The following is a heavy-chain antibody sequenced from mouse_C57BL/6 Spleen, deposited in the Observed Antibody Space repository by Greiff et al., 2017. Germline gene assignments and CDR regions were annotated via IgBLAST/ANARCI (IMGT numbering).Heavy chain of an antibody. CDR3: ARKMERGPFDY. CDR1: GYTFTSYG. CDR2: IYPRSGNT. D-gene: IGHD2-3*01. J-gene: IGHJ2*01. Sequence: VQLQQSGAELARPGASVKLSCKASGYTFTSYGISWVKQRPGPGLEWIGEIYPRSGNTYYNEKFKGKDTLTADKSSSTAYMELRSLTAEDSAVYFCARKMERGPFDYGGQGTTLTVSS. V-gene: IGHV1-81*01.